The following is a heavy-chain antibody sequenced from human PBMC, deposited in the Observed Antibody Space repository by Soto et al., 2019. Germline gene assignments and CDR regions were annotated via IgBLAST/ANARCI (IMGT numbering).Heavy chain of an antibody. CDR2: ISSGGAMV. Sequence: GGSLRLSCETSGFTFSQFEFHWIRQAPGKGPEWVAYISSGGAMVFYTESVKGRFTISRDNAKGSLALEMSSLRVEDTAVYYCARLDCPIGYWGQGTPVTVSS. V-gene: IGHV3-48*03. D-gene: IGHD1-26*01. CDR3: ARLDCPIGY. CDR1: GFTFSQFE. J-gene: IGHJ4*02.